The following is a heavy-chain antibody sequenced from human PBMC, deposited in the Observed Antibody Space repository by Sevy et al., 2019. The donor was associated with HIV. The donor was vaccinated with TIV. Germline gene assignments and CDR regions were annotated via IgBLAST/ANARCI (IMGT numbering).Heavy chain of an antibody. V-gene: IGHV4-30-4*01. D-gene: IGHD3-3*01. CDR3: ARNDFWSGYWFDP. J-gene: IGHJ5*02. CDR2: IYYSGST. CDR1: GGSISSGDFY. Sequence: SETLSPTCTVSGGSISSGDFYWSWIRQPPAKGLEWIGYIYYSGSTYYNPSLKSRVTISVDTSKNQFSLKLSSVTAADTAVYYCARNDFWSGYWFDPWGQGTLVTVSS.